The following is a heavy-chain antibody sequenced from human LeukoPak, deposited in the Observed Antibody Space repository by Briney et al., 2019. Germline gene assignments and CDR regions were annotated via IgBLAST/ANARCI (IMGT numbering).Heavy chain of an antibody. D-gene: IGHD3-22*01. CDR2: ISGDGGST. V-gene: IGHV3-43*02. CDR3: ARESDSSGWYDS. Sequence: RPGGSLRLSCAAPGFSFDDYAIHWARQAPGKGLEWVSLISGDGGSTFYADSVKGRFTISRDNSKNSLYLQMSSLRSEDTALYYCARESDSSGWYDSWGQGTLVTVSS. CDR1: GFSFDDYA. J-gene: IGHJ5*01.